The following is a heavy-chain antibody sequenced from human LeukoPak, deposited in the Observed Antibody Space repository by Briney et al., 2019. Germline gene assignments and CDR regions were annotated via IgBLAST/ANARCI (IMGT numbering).Heavy chain of an antibody. CDR1: GYTFTSYG. Sequence: ASVKVSCKASGYTFTSYGISWVRQAPGQGLEWMGWISVYSGNTNYAQKLQGRVTMTTDTSTSTAYMELRSLRSDDTAVYYCARDNEALLRSYYYMDVWGKGTTVTISS. V-gene: IGHV1-18*01. D-gene: IGHD3-22*01. J-gene: IGHJ6*03. CDR3: ARDNEALLRSYYYMDV. CDR2: ISVYSGNT.